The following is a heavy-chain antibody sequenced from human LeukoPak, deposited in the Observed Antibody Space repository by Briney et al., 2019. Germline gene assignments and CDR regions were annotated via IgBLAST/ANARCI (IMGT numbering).Heavy chain of an antibody. CDR2: ISYDGSNK. J-gene: IGHJ1*01. V-gene: IGHV3-30-3*01. CDR3: ARDLGDISPRAEYFQH. CDR1: GFTFSSYA. D-gene: IGHD3-9*01. Sequence: PGGSLRLSCAASGFTFSSYAMHWVRQAPGKGLEWVAVISYDGSNKYYADSVKGRFTISRDNSKNTLYLQMNSLRAEDTAVYYCARDLGDISPRAEYFQHWGQGTLVTVSS.